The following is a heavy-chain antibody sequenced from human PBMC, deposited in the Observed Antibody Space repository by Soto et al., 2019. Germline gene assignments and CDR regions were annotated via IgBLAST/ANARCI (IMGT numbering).Heavy chain of an antibody. CDR3: AKSTVTTYYYYYGMDD. D-gene: IGHD4-17*01. CDR2: ISGSGGST. V-gene: IGHV3-23*01. Sequence: LRLSCAASGFTFSSYAMSWVRQAPGKGLEWVSAISGSGGSTYYADSVKGRFTISRDNSKNTLYLQMNNLRAEDTAVYYCAKSTVTTYYYYYGMDDWGQGTTVTVSS. CDR1: GFTFSSYA. J-gene: IGHJ6*02.